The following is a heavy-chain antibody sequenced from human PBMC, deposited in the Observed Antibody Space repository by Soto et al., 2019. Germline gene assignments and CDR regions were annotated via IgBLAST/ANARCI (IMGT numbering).Heavy chain of an antibody. Sequence: QVQLVQSGAAVKKPGSSVKVSCKASGGTFSSYTISWVRQAPGQGLEWMGRIIPILGIANYAQKFQGRVTITADKSTSTAYMELSSLRSEDTAVYYCARVSSSSWGPMEYWGQGTLVTVSS. J-gene: IGHJ4*02. V-gene: IGHV1-69*02. CDR1: GGTFSSYT. CDR3: ARVSSSSWGPMEY. CDR2: IIPILGIA. D-gene: IGHD6-13*01.